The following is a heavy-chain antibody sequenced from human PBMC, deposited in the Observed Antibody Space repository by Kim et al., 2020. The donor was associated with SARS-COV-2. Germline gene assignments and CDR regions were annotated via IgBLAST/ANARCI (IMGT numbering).Heavy chain of an antibody. CDR3: ARVEIYYGSGSTIDY. D-gene: IGHD3-10*01. Sequence: SETLSLTCTVSGGSINSGGYYWSWIRQHPGKGLEWIGYIYYSGSTYHNPSLKSRVSISVDTSKNQFSLKLRSVTAADTAVYYCARVEIYYGSGSTIDYWGQGTLVTVSS. CDR2: IYYSGST. CDR1: GGSINSGGYY. V-gene: IGHV4-31*03. J-gene: IGHJ4*02.